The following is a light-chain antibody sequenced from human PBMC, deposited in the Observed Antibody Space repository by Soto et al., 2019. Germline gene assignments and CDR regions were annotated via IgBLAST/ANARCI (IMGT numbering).Light chain of an antibody. CDR2: EVY. CDR3: RSYVGTNSYV. J-gene: IGLJ1*01. V-gene: IGLV2-8*01. Sequence: QSALAQPPSASGSPGRAVTISCTGTSSDVGGYNYVSWYQHHPGKAPKLIIYEVYKRPSGVPDRFSGSKSGNTAALTVSGLQAEDEADYYCRSYVGTNSYVFGTGPRSPS. CDR1: SSDVGGYNY.